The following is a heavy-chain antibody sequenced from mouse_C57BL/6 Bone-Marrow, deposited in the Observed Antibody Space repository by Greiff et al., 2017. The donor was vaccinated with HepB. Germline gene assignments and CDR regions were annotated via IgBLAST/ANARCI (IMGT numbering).Heavy chain of an antibody. CDR3: ARCDYDGYYFDY. D-gene: IGHD2-4*01. J-gene: IGHJ2*01. Sequence: VQLQQPGAELVRPGSSVKLSCKASGYTFTSYWMDWVKQRPGQGLEWIGNIYPSDSETHYNQKFKDKATLTVDKSSSTAYMQLSSLTSEDSAVYYCARCDYDGYYFDYWGQGTTLTVSS. CDR2: IYPSDSET. V-gene: IGHV1-61*01. CDR1: GYTFTSYW.